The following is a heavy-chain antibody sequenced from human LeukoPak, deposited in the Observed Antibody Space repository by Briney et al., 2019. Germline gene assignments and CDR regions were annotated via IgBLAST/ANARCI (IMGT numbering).Heavy chain of an antibody. CDR3: ARDIGPGIAVAGPNWYFDL. Sequence: GGSLRLSCAASGFTFSSYAMSWVRQAPGKGLEWVSGISGSGGSTYYADSVKGRFTISRDNAQNSLYLQMNSLRAEDTAVYYCARDIGPGIAVAGPNWYFDLWGRGTLVTVSS. D-gene: IGHD6-19*01. J-gene: IGHJ2*01. V-gene: IGHV3-23*01. CDR2: ISGSGGST. CDR1: GFTFSSYA.